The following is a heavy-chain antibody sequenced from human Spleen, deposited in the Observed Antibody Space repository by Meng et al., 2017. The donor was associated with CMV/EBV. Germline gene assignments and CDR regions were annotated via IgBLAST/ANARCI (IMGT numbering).Heavy chain of an antibody. CDR3: AKDHVPYSSPGNSFYGMDV. D-gene: IGHD6-13*01. CDR2: IKSKTDGGTT. V-gene: IGHV3-15*05. J-gene: IGHJ6*02. Sequence: GGSLRLSCAASGFTFSNAWMSWVRQAPGKGLEWVGRIKSKTDGGTTEYAAPVKGRFTISRDDSKNKMYLQMNSLRAEDTALYYCAKDHVPYSSPGNSFYGMDVWGQGTTVTVSS. CDR1: GFTFSNAW.